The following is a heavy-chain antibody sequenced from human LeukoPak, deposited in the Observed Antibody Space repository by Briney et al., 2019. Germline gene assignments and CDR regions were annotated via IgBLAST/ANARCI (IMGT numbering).Heavy chain of an antibody. D-gene: IGHD6-19*01. Sequence: GGSLRLSCAASGFTFSTYGVYWVRQAPGKGLEWVSSNSGGSSYYADSVKGRFTFSRDNSKNTLYLQMNSLRAEDTAVYYCAKDLGSSGWYIDYWGQGTLVTVSS. CDR2: NSGGSS. J-gene: IGHJ4*02. CDR1: GFTFSTYG. CDR3: AKDLGSSGWYIDY. V-gene: IGHV3-23*01.